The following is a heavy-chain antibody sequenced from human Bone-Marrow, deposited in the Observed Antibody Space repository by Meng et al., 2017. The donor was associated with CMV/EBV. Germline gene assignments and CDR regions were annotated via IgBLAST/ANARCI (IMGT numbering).Heavy chain of an antibody. V-gene: IGHV4-39*07. CDR2: IYYSGST. D-gene: IGHD3-3*01. Sequence: SETLSLTCTVSGGSISSSSYYWGWIRQPPGKGLEWIGSIYYSGSTYYNPSLKSRVTISVDTSKNQFSLKLSSVTAADTAVYYCASLYYDFWSGYYSNFADWG. J-gene: IGHJ4*01. CDR3: ASLYYDFWSGYYSNFAD. CDR1: GGSISSSSYY.